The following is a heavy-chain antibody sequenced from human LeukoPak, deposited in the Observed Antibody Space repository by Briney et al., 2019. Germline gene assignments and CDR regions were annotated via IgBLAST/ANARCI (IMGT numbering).Heavy chain of an antibody. D-gene: IGHD5-24*01. J-gene: IGHJ5*02. V-gene: IGHV1-69*05. Sequence: SVKVSCKASGGAFSSYAISWVRQAPGQGLEWMGGIIPIFGTANYAQKFQGRVTITTDESTSTAYMELSSLRSEDTAVYYCAVEMATIPNWFDPWGQGTLVTVSS. CDR3: AVEMATIPNWFDP. CDR1: GGAFSSYA. CDR2: IIPIFGTA.